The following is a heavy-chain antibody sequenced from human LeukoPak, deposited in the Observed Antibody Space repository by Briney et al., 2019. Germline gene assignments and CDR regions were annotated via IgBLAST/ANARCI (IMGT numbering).Heavy chain of an antibody. CDR3: ATPGIVVVNAFFDY. J-gene: IGHJ4*02. CDR1: GYTLTELS. D-gene: IGHD3-22*01. Sequence: ASVKVSCKVSGYTLTELSMHWVRQAPGKGLEWMGGFDPEDGETIYAQKFQGRVTMAEDTSTDTAYMELSSLRSEDTAVYYCATPGIVVVNAFFDYWGQGTLVTVSS. CDR2: FDPEDGET. V-gene: IGHV1-24*01.